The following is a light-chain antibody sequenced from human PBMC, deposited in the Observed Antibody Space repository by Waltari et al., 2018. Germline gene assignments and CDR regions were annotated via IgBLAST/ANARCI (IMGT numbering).Light chain of an antibody. Sequence: IQLTQSPSSLSASVGDRVTITCRASQGINSYLAWYQQKPGKAAKLLIYSASSLQSGVPSRFGGSGSGTDFTITIASLQPEDVATYYCQQVDDYPYTFGQGTKLDI. CDR3: QQVDDYPYT. V-gene: IGKV1-9*01. J-gene: IGKJ2*01. CDR1: QGINSY. CDR2: SAS.